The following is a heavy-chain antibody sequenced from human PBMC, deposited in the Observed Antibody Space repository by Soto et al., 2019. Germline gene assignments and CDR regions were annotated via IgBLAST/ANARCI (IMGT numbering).Heavy chain of an antibody. J-gene: IGHJ4*02. D-gene: IGHD1-1*01. V-gene: IGHV1-18*01. CDR1: GYGFTTYG. Sequence: QIHLVQSGAEVKKPGASVKGSCKGSGYGFTTYGITWVRQAPGQGLEWMAWISAHNGNTNYAQKLQGRVTVTRDTSTSTAYMELRSLRSDDTAVYYCARGRYGDYWGQGALVTVSS. CDR2: ISAHNGNT. CDR3: ARGRYGDY.